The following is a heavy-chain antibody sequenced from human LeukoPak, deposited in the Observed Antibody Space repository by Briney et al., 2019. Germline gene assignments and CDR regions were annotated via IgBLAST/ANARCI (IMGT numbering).Heavy chain of an antibody. D-gene: IGHD4-23*01. J-gene: IGHJ3*02. Sequence: SETLSLTCAVSGVAISRGGYAWNWIRQPPGKGLEWIAYIYHSGTTYYNPSLKSRATISVDTSKNQFSLKLSSVTAADTAVYYCASPGGDSPAMWAFDIWGQGTMVTVSS. CDR3: ASPGGDSPAMWAFDI. CDR2: IYHSGTT. V-gene: IGHV4-30-4*07. CDR1: GVAISRGGYA.